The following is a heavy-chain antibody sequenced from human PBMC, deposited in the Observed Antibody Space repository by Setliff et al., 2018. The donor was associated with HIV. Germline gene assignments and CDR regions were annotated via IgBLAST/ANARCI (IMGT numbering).Heavy chain of an antibody. V-gene: IGHV5-51*01. CDR1: GYNFTRNW. CDR3: ASGPRAFDI. CDR2: IYPGDSDT. J-gene: IGHJ3*02. Sequence: GESLKLSCKGSGYNFTRNWIGWVRQMPGKGLEWMGIIYPGDSDTRYSPSFQGQVTISAEKSISTAYLQWSSLKASDTAIYYCASGPRAFDIWGRGTMVTVSS.